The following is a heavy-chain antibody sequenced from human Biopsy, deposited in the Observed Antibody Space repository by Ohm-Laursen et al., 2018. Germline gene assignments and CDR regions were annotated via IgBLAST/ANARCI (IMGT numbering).Heavy chain of an antibody. J-gene: IGHJ6*02. V-gene: IGHV3-21*04. Sequence: LSLTCVASGFTLSGYTMNWVRQAPGKGLEWVSSITSGSSFINYADSVKGRFTVSRDNAKNSLSLQMSSLRAEDTAVYYCARPPWGHAYGYYNGMDVWGQGTTVIVSS. CDR3: ARPPWGHAYGYYNGMDV. CDR1: GFTLSGYT. CDR2: ITSGSSFI. D-gene: IGHD3-10*01.